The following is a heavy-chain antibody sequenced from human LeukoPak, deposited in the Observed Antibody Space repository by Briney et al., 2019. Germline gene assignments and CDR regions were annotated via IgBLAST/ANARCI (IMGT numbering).Heavy chain of an antibody. V-gene: IGHV1-18*01. D-gene: IGHD2-8*01. J-gene: IGHJ4*02. CDR3: ARGYCTNGVCYILDY. CDR1: GGTFSRFT. Sequence: ASVKVSCKASGGTFSRFTISWVRQAPGQGLEWMGWISAYNGNTNYAQKLQGRVTMTTDTSTSTAYMELRSLRSDDTAVYYCARGYCTNGVCYILDYWGQGTLVTVSS. CDR2: ISAYNGNT.